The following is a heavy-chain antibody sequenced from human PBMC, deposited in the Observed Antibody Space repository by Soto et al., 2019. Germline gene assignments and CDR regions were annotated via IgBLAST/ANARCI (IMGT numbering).Heavy chain of an antibody. CDR2: IYHSGST. J-gene: IGHJ6*02. D-gene: IGHD3-10*01. Sequence: SETLSLTCAVSGGSISSSNWWSWVRQPPGKGLEWIGEIYHSGSTNYNPSLKSRVTISVDKSKNQFSLKLSSVTAADTAVYYCARDRVPYYGSGSYGYYYYYGMDVWGQGTTVTVSS. CDR1: GGSISSSNW. V-gene: IGHV4-4*02. CDR3: ARDRVPYYGSGSYGYYYYYGMDV.